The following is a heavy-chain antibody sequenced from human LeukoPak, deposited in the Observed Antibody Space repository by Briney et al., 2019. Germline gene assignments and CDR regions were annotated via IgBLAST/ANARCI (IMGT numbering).Heavy chain of an antibody. V-gene: IGHV4-39*07. CDR3: ARLGSIRFLNVFDY. CDR1: GGSISSSSYY. D-gene: IGHD2-2*02. Sequence: PSETLSLTCTVSGGSISSSSYYWGWIRQPPGKGLEWIGRIYYSGSTYYNPSLKSRVTISVDTSKNQFSLKLSSVTAADTAVYYCARLGSIRFLNVFDYWGQGTLVTVSS. CDR2: IYYSGST. J-gene: IGHJ4*02.